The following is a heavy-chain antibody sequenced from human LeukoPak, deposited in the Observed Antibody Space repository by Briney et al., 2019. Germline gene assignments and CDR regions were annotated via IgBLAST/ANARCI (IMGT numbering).Heavy chain of an antibody. D-gene: IGHD3-22*01. CDR2: FEWDDDK. Sequence: SGPTLVHPTPALTLTFTFSGFTLTTRAMGVSWIRQPSGKAREWLAHFEWDDDKYYSTSLKTRLTISKDTSKNQVALTMTSMDPLDTATYYCARVLRGPRDSSGNYYYFDYWGQGTPVTVSS. CDR1: GFTLTTRAMG. V-gene: IGHV2-70*01. J-gene: IGHJ4*02. CDR3: ARVLRGPRDSSGNYYYFDY.